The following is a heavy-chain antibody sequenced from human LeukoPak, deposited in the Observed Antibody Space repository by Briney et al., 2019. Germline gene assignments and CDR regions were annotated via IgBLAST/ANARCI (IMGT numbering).Heavy chain of an antibody. J-gene: IGHJ4*02. Sequence: ASVKVSCKASGYTLTGFYMHWVRQAPGQGLEWMGWINPNSGGTNYAQKFQGRVTMTRDTSISTVYMELSRLTSDDTAVYYCARARGSQSFDYWGQGTLVTVSS. CDR1: GYTLTGFY. D-gene: IGHD3-16*01. CDR2: INPNSGGT. V-gene: IGHV1-2*02. CDR3: ARARGSQSFDY.